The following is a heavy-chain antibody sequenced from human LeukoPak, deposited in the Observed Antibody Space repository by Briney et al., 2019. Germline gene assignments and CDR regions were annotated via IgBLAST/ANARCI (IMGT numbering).Heavy chain of an antibody. CDR2: IYYSGST. V-gene: IGHV4-30-4*01. J-gene: IGHJ4*02. Sequence: KTSETLSLTCTVSGGSISSGDYYWSWIRQPPGKGLEWIGYIYYSGSTYYNPSLKSRVTISVDTSKNQFSLKLSSVTAADTAVYYCARGSVYYGSGSYDYWGQGTLVTVSS. CDR3: ARGSVYYGSGSYDY. CDR1: GGSISSGDYY. D-gene: IGHD3-10*01.